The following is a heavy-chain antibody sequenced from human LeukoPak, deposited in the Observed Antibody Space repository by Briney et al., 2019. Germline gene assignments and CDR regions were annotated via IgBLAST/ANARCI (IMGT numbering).Heavy chain of an antibody. J-gene: IGHJ5*02. D-gene: IGHD4-17*01. CDR1: GFTFDDYA. CDR2: ISGDGGST. CDR3: AKDTVTTENWFDP. V-gene: IGHV3-43*02. Sequence: GGSLRLSCAASGFTFDDYAMHWVRQAPGKGLEWVSLISGDGGSTYYADSVKGRFTISRDNSKNSLYLQMNSLRTEGTALYYCAKDTVTTENWFDPWGQGTLVTVSS.